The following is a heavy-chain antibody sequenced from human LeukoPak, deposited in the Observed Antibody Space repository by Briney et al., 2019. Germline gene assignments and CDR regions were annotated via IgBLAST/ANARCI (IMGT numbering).Heavy chain of an antibody. V-gene: IGHV4-59*01. CDR2: IYYSGST. J-gene: IGHJ4*02. CDR1: GGSISSYY. CDR3: ARASYYDFWSGPNNPYYFDY. Sequence: PSETLSLTCTVSGGSISSYYWSWIRQPPGKGLEWIGYIYYSGSTNYNPSLKSRVTISVDTSKNQFSLKLSSVTAADTAVYYCARASYYDFWSGPNNPYYFDYWGQGTLVTVSS. D-gene: IGHD3-3*01.